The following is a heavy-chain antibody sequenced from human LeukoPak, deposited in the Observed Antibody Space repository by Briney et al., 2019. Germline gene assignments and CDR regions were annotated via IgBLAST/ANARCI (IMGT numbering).Heavy chain of an antibody. Sequence: SVKVSCKASGGTFSSYAISWVRQAPGQGLEWMGRIIPILGIANYAQKFQGRVTITADKSTSTAYMELSSLRSEDTAVYYCARVGQQLAYYYYMDVWGKGTTVTVSS. CDR3: ARVGQQLAYYYYMDV. D-gene: IGHD6-13*01. V-gene: IGHV1-69*04. CDR2: IIPILGIA. CDR1: GGTFSSYA. J-gene: IGHJ6*03.